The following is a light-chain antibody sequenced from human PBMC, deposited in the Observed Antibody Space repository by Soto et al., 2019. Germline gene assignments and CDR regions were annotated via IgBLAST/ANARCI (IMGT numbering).Light chain of an antibody. V-gene: IGKV1-5*01. Sequence: DIQMTQSPSTLSASVGDRVTITCRASQSISTWLAWYQQKPGNAPKLLIFGASSLESGVPSRFSDSGSGTEFTLTISSLQPDDFATYYCQHYNSYSPWTFGQGTKVDIK. CDR3: QHYNSYSPWT. CDR2: GAS. CDR1: QSISTW. J-gene: IGKJ1*01.